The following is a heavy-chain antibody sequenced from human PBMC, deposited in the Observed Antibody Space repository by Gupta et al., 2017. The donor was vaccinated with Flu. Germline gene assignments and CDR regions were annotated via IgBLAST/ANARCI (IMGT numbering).Heavy chain of an antibody. J-gene: IGHJ4*02. V-gene: IGHV3-23*01. CDR2: ISGGGDGI. Sequence: VHQDPGKGLEGVSGISGGGDGISYSDSVKGLFTISRDNHKNTLYLQMNSLRVEDTAIYYCAIGSYHNSGEAVDWGQGTLGTVSS. D-gene: IGHD3-22*01. CDR3: AIGSYHNSGEAVD.